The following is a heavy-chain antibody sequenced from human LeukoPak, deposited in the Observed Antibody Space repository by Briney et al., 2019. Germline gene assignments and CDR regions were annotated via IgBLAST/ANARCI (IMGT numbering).Heavy chain of an antibody. V-gene: IGHV4-59*01. CDR2: IYYSGST. J-gene: IGHJ4*02. Sequence: SETLSLTCTVSGGSISSYYWSWIRQPPGKGLEWIGYIYYSGSTNYNPSLKSRVTISVDTSKNQFSLKLSSVTAADTAVYYCAKARQIVVVITPLGYWGQGTLVTVSS. D-gene: IGHD3-22*01. CDR1: GGSISSYY. CDR3: AKARQIVVVITPLGY.